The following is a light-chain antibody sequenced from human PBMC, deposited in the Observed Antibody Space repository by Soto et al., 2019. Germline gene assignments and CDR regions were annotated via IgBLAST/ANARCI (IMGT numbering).Light chain of an antibody. V-gene: IGKV3-20*01. CDR1: QSVSSY. CDR3: QQYGSSGT. J-gene: IGKJ1*01. Sequence: IVMTQTPLSLSVTPGQPASISCRASQSVSSYLAWYQQKPGQAPRLLIYGASHRATGIPDRFSGSGSGTDFTLTISRLEPEDFAVYYCQQYGSSGTFGQGTQVDIK. CDR2: GAS.